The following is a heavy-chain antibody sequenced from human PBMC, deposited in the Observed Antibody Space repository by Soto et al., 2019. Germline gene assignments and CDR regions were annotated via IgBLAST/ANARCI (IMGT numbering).Heavy chain of an antibody. CDR2: INPGGSEE. CDR1: GFSFSTFW. V-gene: IGHV3-7*01. Sequence: EVQLVDSGGGLVQPGGSLRLSCTASGFSFSTFWMSWVRQAPGKGLEWVANINPGGSEEYYVDSVKGRFTISRDNAKNSLYLHMNSLKAEDTAMYYCARDIVPPGICFDYWGQGALVSVSS. D-gene: IGHD1-26*01. J-gene: IGHJ4*02. CDR3: ARDIVPPGICFDY.